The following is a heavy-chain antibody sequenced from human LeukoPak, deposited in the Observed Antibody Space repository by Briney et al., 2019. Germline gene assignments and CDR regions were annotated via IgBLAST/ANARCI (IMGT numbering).Heavy chain of an antibody. CDR3: ARDRRDGYNSGMDV. CDR2: IIPILGIA. V-gene: IGHV1-69*04. Sequence: GASVKVSCKASRGTFSSYAISWVRQAPGQGLEWMGRIIPILGIANYAQKFQGRVTITADKSTSTAYMELSSLRSEDTAVYYCARDRRDGYNSGMDVWGQGTTVTVSS. CDR1: RGTFSSYA. D-gene: IGHD5-24*01. J-gene: IGHJ6*02.